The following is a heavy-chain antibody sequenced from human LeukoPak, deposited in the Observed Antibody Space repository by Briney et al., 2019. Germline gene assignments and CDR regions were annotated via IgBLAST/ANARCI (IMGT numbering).Heavy chain of an antibody. CDR1: GGTMSSYY. CDR3: ARLRRGSSWYGGWFDP. CDR2: INHSGST. D-gene: IGHD6-13*01. V-gene: IGHV4-34*01. Sequence: SETLSLTCSVSGGTMSSYYWSWIRQPPGKGLEWIGEINHSGSTNYNPSLKSRVTISVDTSKNQFSLKLSSVTAADTAVYYCARLRRGSSWYGGWFDPWGQGTLVTVSS. J-gene: IGHJ5*02.